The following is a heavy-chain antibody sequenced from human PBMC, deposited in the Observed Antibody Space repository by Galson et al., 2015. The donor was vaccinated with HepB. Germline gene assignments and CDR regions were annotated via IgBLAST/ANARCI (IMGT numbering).Heavy chain of an antibody. CDR2: ISSSSSTI. CDR3: ARMPYDSSNY. Sequence: SLRLSCAASGFTFSSYSMNWVRQAPGKGLEWVSYISSSSSTIYYADSVKGRFTISRDNAKNSLYLQMNSLRAEDTAVYYCARMPYDSSNYWGQGTLVTVSS. J-gene: IGHJ4*02. CDR1: GFTFSSYS. V-gene: IGHV3-48*01. D-gene: IGHD3-22*01.